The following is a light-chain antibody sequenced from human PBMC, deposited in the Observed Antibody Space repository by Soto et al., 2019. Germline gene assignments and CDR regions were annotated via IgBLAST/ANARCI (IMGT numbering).Light chain of an antibody. Sequence: EIVLTQSPATLSLSPGERATLSCRASQSVSSYLAWYQQKPGQAPRLLIYDASNRATGIPARFSGSGSGTDFTLTISRLEPEDFAVYYCQVYDRSPLFGGGTKVDIK. CDR1: QSVSSY. V-gene: IGKV3-11*01. CDR2: DAS. CDR3: QVYDRSPL. J-gene: IGKJ4*01.